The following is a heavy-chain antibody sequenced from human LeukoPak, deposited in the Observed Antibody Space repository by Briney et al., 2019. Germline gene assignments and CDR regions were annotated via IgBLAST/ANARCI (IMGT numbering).Heavy chain of an antibody. CDR2: IYHSGST. CDR1: GGSISSSNW. CDR3: ASEKGSAAPLDY. D-gene: IGHD3-10*01. Sequence: SGTLSLTCAVSGGSISSSNWWSWVRQPPGKGLEWIGEIYHSGSTNYNPSLKSRVTISVDESKNQFSLKLSSVTAADTAVYYCASEKGSAAPLDYWGQGTLVTVSS. J-gene: IGHJ4*02. V-gene: IGHV4-4*02.